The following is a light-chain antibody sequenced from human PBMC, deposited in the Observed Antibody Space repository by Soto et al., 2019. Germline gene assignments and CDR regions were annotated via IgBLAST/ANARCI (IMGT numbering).Light chain of an antibody. CDR2: DVT. CDR3: CSYAGSYTFDVV. V-gene: IGLV2-11*01. CDR1: SSDVGGYNY. Sequence: QSALTQPRSVSGSPGQSVTISCTGTSSDVGGYNYVSWYQQHPGKAPKLMIYDVTKRPSGVPDRFSGSKSGNTASLTISGLQAEDEADDYCCSYAGSYTFDVVFGGGTKLTVL. J-gene: IGLJ2*01.